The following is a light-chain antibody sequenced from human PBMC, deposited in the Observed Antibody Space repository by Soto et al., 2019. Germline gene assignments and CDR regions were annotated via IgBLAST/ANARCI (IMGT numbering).Light chain of an antibody. Sequence: DIQMTQSPSSLSASVGDRVTITCQASQDISNYLNWYQQKPGKAPKLLIYKASTLKSGVPSRFSGSGSGTEFTLTISSLQPEDFATYYCQQSYNSPPITFGQGTRLEIK. V-gene: IGKV1-39*01. CDR1: QDISNY. CDR3: QQSYNSPPIT. J-gene: IGKJ5*01. CDR2: KAS.